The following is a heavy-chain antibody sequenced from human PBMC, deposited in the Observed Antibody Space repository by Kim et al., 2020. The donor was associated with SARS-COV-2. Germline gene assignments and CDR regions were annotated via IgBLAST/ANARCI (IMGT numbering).Heavy chain of an antibody. CDR2: INHSGST. Sequence: SETLSLTCAVYGGSFSGYYWSWIRQPPGKGLEWIGEINHSGSTNYNPSLKSRVTISVDTSKNQFSLKLSSVTAADTAVYYCARVGSGSYYTRGCDYWGQG. V-gene: IGHV4-34*01. CDR1: GGSFSGYY. D-gene: IGHD1-26*01. CDR3: ARVGSGSYYTRGCDY. J-gene: IGHJ4*02.